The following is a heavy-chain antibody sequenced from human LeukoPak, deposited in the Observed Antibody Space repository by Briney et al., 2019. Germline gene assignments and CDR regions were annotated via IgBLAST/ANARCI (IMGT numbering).Heavy chain of an antibody. CDR1: GFTVSSNY. V-gene: IGHV3-53*01. CDR2: IYSGGSK. Sequence: GGSLRLSCAASGFTVSSNYMSWVRQAPGKGLEWVSVIYSGGSKYYADSVKGRFTISRDNNKNTLYLQMNSLRAEDTAVYYCAKAAQVAGRPNLGGHFDYWGQGTLVTVSS. J-gene: IGHJ4*02. D-gene: IGHD6-6*01. CDR3: AKAAQVAGRPNLGGHFDY.